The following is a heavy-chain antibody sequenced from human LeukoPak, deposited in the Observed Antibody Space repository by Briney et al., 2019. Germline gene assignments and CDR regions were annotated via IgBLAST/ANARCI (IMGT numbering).Heavy chain of an antibody. CDR2: IYPGDSDT. CDR1: GYSFASYW. V-gene: IGHV5-51*06. CDR3: ARSPDYYESSGPIDY. J-gene: IGHJ4*02. D-gene: IGHD3-22*01. Sequence: GESLKISCEGSGYSFASYWIGWVRRMPGKGLEWMGIIYPGDSDTRYSPSFEGQVTISADKSISTAYLKWSSLKASDTAMYYCARSPDYYESSGPIDYWGQGTLVTVSS.